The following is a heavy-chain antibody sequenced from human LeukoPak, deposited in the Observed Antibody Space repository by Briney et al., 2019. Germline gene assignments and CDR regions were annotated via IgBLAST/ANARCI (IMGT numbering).Heavy chain of an antibody. V-gene: IGHV3-43D*03. CDR3: AKDINHYGSGGPSGPVDY. Sequence: GGSLRLSCAASGFTFDDYAMHWVRQAPGKGLEWVSLISWDGGSTYYADSVKGRFTISRDNSKNSLYLQMNSLRAEDTALYYCAKDINHYGSGGPSGPVDYWGQGTLVTVSS. CDR2: ISWDGGST. D-gene: IGHD3-10*01. CDR1: GFTFDDYA. J-gene: IGHJ4*02.